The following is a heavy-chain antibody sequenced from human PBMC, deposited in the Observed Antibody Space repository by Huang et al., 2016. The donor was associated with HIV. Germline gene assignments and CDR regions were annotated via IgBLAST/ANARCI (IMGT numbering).Heavy chain of an antibody. CDR2: VNDRGAT. D-gene: IGHD3-3*01. Sequence: QMQLQQRGAGLLKPSETLSLTCGVSGGSFTGKYLTWIRQAPGKGLEGIGEVNDRGATNYNPSLNGLVTISLDKSNRELSLNLRSVTAADTAVYYCARQWTILEWLLGLDVWGQGTTVIVSS. CDR3: ARQWTILEWLLGLDV. J-gene: IGHJ6*02. CDR1: GGSFTGKY. V-gene: IGHV4-34*02.